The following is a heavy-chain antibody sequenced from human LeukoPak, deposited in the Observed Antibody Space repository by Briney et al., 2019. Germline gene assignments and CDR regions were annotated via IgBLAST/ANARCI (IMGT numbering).Heavy chain of an antibody. Sequence: SGPTLVNPTQTLTLTCTFSGFSLSTSGVGVGWIRQPPGKALEWLALIYWDDDKRYSPSLKSRLTITKDTSKNQVVLTMTNMDPVDTATYYCAHVIVLRFLEWFGEQYYFDYWGQGTLVTVSS. V-gene: IGHV2-5*02. D-gene: IGHD3-3*01. CDR3: AHVIVLRFLEWFGEQYYFDY. CDR2: IYWDDDK. J-gene: IGHJ4*02. CDR1: GFSLSTSGVG.